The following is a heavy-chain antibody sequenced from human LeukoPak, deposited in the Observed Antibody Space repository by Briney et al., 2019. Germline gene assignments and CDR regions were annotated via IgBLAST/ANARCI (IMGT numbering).Heavy chain of an antibody. J-gene: IGHJ3*02. Sequence: SETLSLTCTVSGGSISSYYWSWIRQPPGKGLEWIGYIYYSGSTNYNPSLKSRVTISVDTSKNQFSLQLSSVTAADTAVYYCARGEGNYDFWSGRWALDAFDIWGQGTMVAVSS. D-gene: IGHD3-3*01. CDR1: GGSISSYY. V-gene: IGHV4-59*01. CDR2: IYYSGST. CDR3: ARGEGNYDFWSGRWALDAFDI.